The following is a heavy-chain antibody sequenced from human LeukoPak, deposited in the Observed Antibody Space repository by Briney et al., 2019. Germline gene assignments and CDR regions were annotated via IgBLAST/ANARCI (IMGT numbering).Heavy chain of an antibody. J-gene: IGHJ5*02. CDR3: ARPLMYYYGSETYFWFDP. D-gene: IGHD3-10*01. CDR1: GFTFSSYS. Sequence: GGSLRLSCAASGFTFSSYSMNWVRQAPGKGLEWVSSISSSSSYIYYADSVKGRFTISRDNAKNSLYLQMNSLRAEDTAVYYCARPLMYYYGSETYFWFDPWGQGTLVTVSS. V-gene: IGHV3-21*01. CDR2: ISSSSSYI.